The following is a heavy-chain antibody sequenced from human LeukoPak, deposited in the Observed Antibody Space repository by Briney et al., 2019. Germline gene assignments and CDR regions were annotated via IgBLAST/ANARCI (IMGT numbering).Heavy chain of an antibody. Sequence: GGSLRLSCAVSGFAFSSYWMGWVRQAPGKGLEWVANIEQDGSDKIYVDSVKGRFTISRDNAKNSLFLQMNSLRADDTAVYYCVRDLSGNGDYWGQGTLVTVSS. J-gene: IGHJ4*02. V-gene: IGHV3-7*01. CDR3: VRDLSGNGDY. CDR1: GFAFSSYW. CDR2: IEQDGSDK. D-gene: IGHD1-20*01.